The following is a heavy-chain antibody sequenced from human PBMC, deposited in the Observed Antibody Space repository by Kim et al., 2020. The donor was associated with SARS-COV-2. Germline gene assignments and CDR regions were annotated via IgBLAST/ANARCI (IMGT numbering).Heavy chain of an antibody. CDR2: IYYSGNT. CDR1: GGSVSSGGYF. Sequence: SETLSLTCTVSGGSVSSGGYFWSWIRQHPGKGLEWIGYIYYSGNTNYNPSLKSRVTMSVDTSKNQFSLKLRSVTAADTAVYYCARAPHDIWSGYPYYFDYCGHEAPVTLSS. D-gene: IGHD3-3*01. CDR3: ARAPHDIWSGYPYYFDY. J-gene: IGHJ4*01. V-gene: IGHV4-61*08.